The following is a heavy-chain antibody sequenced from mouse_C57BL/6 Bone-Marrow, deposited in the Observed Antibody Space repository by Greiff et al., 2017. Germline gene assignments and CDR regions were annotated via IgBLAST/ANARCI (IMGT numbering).Heavy chain of an antibody. V-gene: IGHV5-6*02. CDR1: GFTFSSYG. Sequence: EVKLMESGGDLVKPGGSLKLSCAASGFTFSSYGMSWVRQTPDKRLEWVATISSGGSYTYYPDSVKGRFTISRDNAKNTLYLQMSSLKSEDTAMYYCARRRITTGRYFDVWGTGTTVTVSS. D-gene: IGHD1-1*01. CDR3: ARRRITTGRYFDV. J-gene: IGHJ1*03. CDR2: ISSGGSYT.